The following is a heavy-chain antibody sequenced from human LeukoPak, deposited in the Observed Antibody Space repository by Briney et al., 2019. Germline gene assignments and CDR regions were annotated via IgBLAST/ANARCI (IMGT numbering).Heavy chain of an antibody. CDR1: GGSFSGYY. J-gene: IGHJ4*02. CDR3: ARVSGSILADYFDY. CDR2: INHSGST. Sequence: SETPSLTCAVYGGSFSGYYWSWIRQPPGKGLEWIGEINHSGSTNYNPSLKSRVTISVDTSKNQFSLKLSSVTAADTAVYYCARVSGSILADYFDYWGQGTLVTVSS. V-gene: IGHV4-34*01. D-gene: IGHD5-12*01.